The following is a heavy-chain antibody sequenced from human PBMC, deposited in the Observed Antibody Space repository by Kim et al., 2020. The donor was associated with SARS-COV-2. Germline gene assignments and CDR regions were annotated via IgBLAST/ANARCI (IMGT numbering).Heavy chain of an antibody. V-gene: IGHV4-61*08. CDR2: MPNTGRT. CDR3: SSHRSTWYVQY. D-gene: IGHD6-13*01. CDR1: GDSVTSHDYF. J-gene: IGHJ4*02. Sequence: SETLSLTCSVSGDSVTSHDYFCSWIRQPPGKGLEWVGNMPNTGRTSYNPSLKSRVSVSVDTSRNQFSLKLSSVTAADTAVYYCSSHRSTWYVQYWGEGALVSVSS.